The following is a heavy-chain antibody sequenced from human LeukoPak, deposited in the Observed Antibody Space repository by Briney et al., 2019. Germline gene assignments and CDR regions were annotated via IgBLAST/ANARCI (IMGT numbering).Heavy chain of an antibody. J-gene: IGHJ6*02. V-gene: IGHV4-39*01. CDR2: IYYSGTT. Sequence: SETLSLTCTVSGASTSSSSYYWGWIRQPPGKGLEWIGNIYYSGTTYYNPSLRSRVTMSVDTSKNQVSLKLSSVTAADTAVYYCARHDGNMFRGDIIRHYGMDVWGQGTTATVSS. D-gene: IGHD3-10*01. CDR1: GASTSSSSYY. CDR3: ARHDGNMFRGDIIRHYGMDV.